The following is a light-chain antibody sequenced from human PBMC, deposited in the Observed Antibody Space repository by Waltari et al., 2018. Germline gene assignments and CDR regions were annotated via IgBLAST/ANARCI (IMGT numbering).Light chain of an antibody. V-gene: IGLV2-14*01. Sequence: QSALTQPASVSGSPGQSITISCTGSSSDVGGYNYVSWYQQHPGKVPKVLIYDVSKWPSGVSNRFSGSKSGNTASLTISGLQAEDDAEYYCTSYASSGTYVFGTGTKVTVL. CDR2: DVS. CDR3: TSYASSGTYV. CDR1: SSDVGGYNY. J-gene: IGLJ1*01.